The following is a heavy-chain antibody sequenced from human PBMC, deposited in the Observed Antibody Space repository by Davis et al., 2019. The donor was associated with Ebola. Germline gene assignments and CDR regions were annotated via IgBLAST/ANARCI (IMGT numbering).Heavy chain of an antibody. Sequence: ASVKVSCKASGYTFTGYYMHWVRQAPGEGLEWMGWINPNSGGTNYAQKFQGRVTMTRGTSITTAYMEMSRLRSEDTAVYYCARVEAAVAGTGHAFDIWGQGTMVTVSS. V-gene: IGHV1-2*02. J-gene: IGHJ3*02. D-gene: IGHD6-19*01. CDR3: ARVEAAVAGTGHAFDI. CDR2: INPNSGGT. CDR1: GYTFTGYY.